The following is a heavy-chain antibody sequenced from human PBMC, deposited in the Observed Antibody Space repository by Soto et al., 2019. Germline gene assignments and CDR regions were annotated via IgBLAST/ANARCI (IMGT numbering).Heavy chain of an antibody. V-gene: IGHV3-15*01. Sequence: GGSLRLSCAASGFTFSNAWMSWVRQAPGKGLEWVGRIKSKTDGGTTDYAAPVKDRFTISRDDSKNTLYLQMNSLKTEDTAVYYCTTDYLIAAAGAFDIWGQGTMVTVSS. CDR1: GFTFSNAW. CDR2: IKSKTDGGTT. J-gene: IGHJ3*02. CDR3: TTDYLIAAAGAFDI. D-gene: IGHD6-13*01.